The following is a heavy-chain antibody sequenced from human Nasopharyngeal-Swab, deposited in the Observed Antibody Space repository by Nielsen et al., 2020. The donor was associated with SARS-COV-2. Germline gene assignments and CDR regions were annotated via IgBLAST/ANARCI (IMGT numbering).Heavy chain of an antibody. V-gene: IGHV3-49*04. CDR1: GFTFGDYA. Sequence: GGSLRLSCTASGFTFGDYAMSWVRQALGKGLVWVGFIRSKAYGGTTEYAASVKGRFTISRDDSKSIAYLQMNSLKTEDTDVYYCTFDSSGYYPHDAFDIWGQGTMVTVSS. D-gene: IGHD3-22*01. CDR2: IRSKAYGGTT. CDR3: TFDSSGYYPHDAFDI. J-gene: IGHJ3*02.